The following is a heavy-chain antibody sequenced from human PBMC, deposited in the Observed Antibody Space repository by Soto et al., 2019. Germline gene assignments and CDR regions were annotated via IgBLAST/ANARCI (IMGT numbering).Heavy chain of an antibody. J-gene: IGHJ4*02. Sequence: GGSLRLSCAASGFTFSSYSMNWVRQAPGKGLEWVSSISSSSSYIYYADSVKGRFTISRDNAKNSLYLQMNSLRAEDTAVYYCARDISLSTVTTSRYFDYWGQGTLVTVST. V-gene: IGHV3-21*01. CDR3: ARDISLSTVTTSRYFDY. CDR2: ISSSSSYI. CDR1: GFTFSSYS. D-gene: IGHD4-17*01.